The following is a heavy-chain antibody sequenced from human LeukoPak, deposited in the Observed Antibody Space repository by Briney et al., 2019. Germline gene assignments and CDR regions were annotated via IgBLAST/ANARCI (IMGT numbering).Heavy chain of an antibody. CDR1: GFTFSSYE. CDR2: ISSSGSII. D-gene: IGHD6-19*01. V-gene: IGHV3-48*03. Sequence: GGSLRLSCAASGFTFSSYEMNWVRQAPGKGLEWVSYISSSGSIIYYADSVKGRFTISRDNAKNSLYLQMNSLRAEDTAVYYCARYGGAVAGNMDVWGKGTPVTVSS. CDR3: ARYGGAVAGNMDV. J-gene: IGHJ6*03.